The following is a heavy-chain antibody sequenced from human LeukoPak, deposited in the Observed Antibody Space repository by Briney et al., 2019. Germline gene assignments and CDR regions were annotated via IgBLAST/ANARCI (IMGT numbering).Heavy chain of an antibody. D-gene: IGHD6-19*01. CDR3: ATLAVAGPY. CDR1: GGSFSGYY. CDR2: INHSGST. Sequence: SETLSLTCAVYGGSFSGYYWSWIRQPPGKGLEWIGEINHSGSTNYNPSLRSRVTISVDTSKNQFSLKLSSVTAADTAVYYCATLAVAGPYWGQGTLVTVSS. V-gene: IGHV4-34*01. J-gene: IGHJ4*02.